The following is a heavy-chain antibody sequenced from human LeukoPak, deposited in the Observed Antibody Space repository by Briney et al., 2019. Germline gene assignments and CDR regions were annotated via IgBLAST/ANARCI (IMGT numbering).Heavy chain of an antibody. CDR2: IKSKTDGGAT. CDR1: GFTVSNAW. J-gene: IGHJ4*02. CDR3: TTDKYSSGWYGGFDN. D-gene: IGHD6-19*01. Sequence: GGSLRLFCAASGFTVSNAWMSWVRQAPGKGLEWVGRIKSKTDGGATDYAAPVKGRFTISRDDSKNTLYLQMNSPKSEDTAVYYCTTDKYSSGWYGGFDNWGQGTLVTVSS. V-gene: IGHV3-15*01.